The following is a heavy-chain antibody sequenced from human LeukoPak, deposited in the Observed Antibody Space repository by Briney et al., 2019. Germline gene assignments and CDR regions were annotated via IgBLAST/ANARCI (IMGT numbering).Heavy chain of an antibody. V-gene: IGHV3-30*02. CDR1: GFTFSSYG. CDR2: IRYDGSNK. D-gene: IGHD6-13*01. Sequence: GRSLRLSCAASGFTFSSYGMHWVRQAPGKGLEWVAFIRYDGSNKYYADSVKGRFTISRDNSKNTLYLQMNSLRAEDTAVYYCATEFIAAAGIFDYWGQGTLVTVSS. J-gene: IGHJ4*02. CDR3: ATEFIAAAGIFDY.